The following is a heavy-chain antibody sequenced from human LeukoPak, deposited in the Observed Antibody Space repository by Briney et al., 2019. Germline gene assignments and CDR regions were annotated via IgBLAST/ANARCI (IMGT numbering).Heavy chain of an antibody. CDR2: ISSSGNSI. J-gene: IGHJ4*02. CDR3: AYWAGTVAAFNGPFDY. Sequence: PGGSLRLSRAASGFTFSDYYMSWIRQAPGKGLEWVSYISSSGNSISYADSVKGRFTISRDNAKNSLYLQMNSLRAEDTAVYYCAYWAGTVAAFNGPFDYWGRGTRVTVSS. V-gene: IGHV3-11*04. CDR1: GFTFSDYY. D-gene: IGHD2-15*01.